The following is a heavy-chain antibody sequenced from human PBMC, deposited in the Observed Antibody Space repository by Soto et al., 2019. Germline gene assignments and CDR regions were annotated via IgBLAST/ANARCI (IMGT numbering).Heavy chain of an antibody. V-gene: IGHV3-23*01. D-gene: IGHD1-26*01. J-gene: IGHJ4*02. CDR2: ITGTGGNT. CDR1: GFTFSSYA. CDR3: AKLVSTSSPGIF. Sequence: EVQLLESGGGLVQPGGSLRLSCAASGFTFSSYAMSWVRQAPGKGLEWVSTITGTGGNTYYAASITGRFTISRDNSKNTLYLHMNSLRAEDTALYYCAKLVSTSSPGIFWGQGSVVTVSS.